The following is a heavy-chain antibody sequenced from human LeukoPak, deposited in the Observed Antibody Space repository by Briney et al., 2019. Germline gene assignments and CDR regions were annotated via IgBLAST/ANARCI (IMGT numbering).Heavy chain of an antibody. V-gene: IGHV3-23*01. J-gene: IGHJ5*02. D-gene: IGHD2-8*01. Sequence: GGSLRLSCAASGFTFGNYAMSWVRQAPGKGLEWVSTFSDSGDSTYYADSVKGRLIISRDNSKSTLYLQMNSLRAEDTAIYYCAKDGAYCTNGVCGWFDPWGQGTLVTVSS. CDR3: AKDGAYCTNGVCGWFDP. CDR2: FSDSGDST. CDR1: GFTFGNYA.